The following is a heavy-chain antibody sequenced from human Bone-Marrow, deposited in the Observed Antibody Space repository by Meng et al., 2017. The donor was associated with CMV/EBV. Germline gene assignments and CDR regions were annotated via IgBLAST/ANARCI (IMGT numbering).Heavy chain of an antibody. J-gene: IGHJ3*02. V-gene: IGHV3-23*01. Sequence: GGSLRLSCAASGFTFDDYAMHWVRQAPGKGLEWVSAISGSGGSTYYADSVKGRFTISRDNSKNTLYLQMNSLRAEDTAVYYCAKEYSSSSVAFDIWGQGTMVTVSS. CDR1: GFTFDDYA. D-gene: IGHD6-6*01. CDR3: AKEYSSSSVAFDI. CDR2: ISGSGGST.